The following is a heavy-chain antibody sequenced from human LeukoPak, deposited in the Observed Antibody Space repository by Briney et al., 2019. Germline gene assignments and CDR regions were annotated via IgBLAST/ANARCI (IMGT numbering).Heavy chain of an antibody. D-gene: IGHD1-26*01. Sequence: ASVKVSCKASGYTFTNYYIHWVRQAPGQGLECMGIINPSGGSTSYAQKFQGRVTMTRDMSTSTVYMELSSLRSEDTAVYYCARGGVGATTYVWFDPWGQGTLVTVSA. CDR1: GYTFTNYY. V-gene: IGHV1-46*01. J-gene: IGHJ5*02. CDR3: ARGGVGATTYVWFDP. CDR2: INPSGGST.